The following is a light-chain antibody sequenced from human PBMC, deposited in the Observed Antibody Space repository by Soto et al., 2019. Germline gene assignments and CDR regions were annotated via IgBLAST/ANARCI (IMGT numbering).Light chain of an antibody. CDR3: MQALQTPWT. CDR2: VSS. CDR1: QSLLHDNGYNY. V-gene: IGKV2-28*01. Sequence: DIVMTQSPLSLPVTPGEPASISCRSSQSLLHDNGYNYLDWYLQKPGQSPQLLIYVSSNRASGVTDRFNGSRSGTDFTLRISRVEAEDVGVYYCMQALQTPWTFGQGTKVEIK. J-gene: IGKJ1*01.